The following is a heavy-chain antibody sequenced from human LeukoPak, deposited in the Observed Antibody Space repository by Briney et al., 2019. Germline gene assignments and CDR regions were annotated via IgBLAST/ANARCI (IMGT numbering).Heavy chain of an antibody. D-gene: IGHD5-12*01. Sequence: GASVKVSCKASRYTFTGYYMHWVRQAPGQGLEWMGWINPNSGNTGYAQKFQGRVTMTRNTSISTAYMELSSLRSEDTAVYYCARGDSGYDIIGYYYYYMDVWGKGTTVTVSS. J-gene: IGHJ6*03. CDR1: RYTFTGYY. V-gene: IGHV1-8*02. CDR3: ARGDSGYDIIGYYYYYMDV. CDR2: INPNSGNT.